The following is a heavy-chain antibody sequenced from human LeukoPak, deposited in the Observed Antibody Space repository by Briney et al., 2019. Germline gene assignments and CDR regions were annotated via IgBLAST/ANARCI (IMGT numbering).Heavy chain of an antibody. D-gene: IGHD6-19*01. CDR1: GGSISSSSYY. V-gene: IGHV4-39*01. CDR2: IYYSGST. CDR3: ARHRKTRLAVASGYYFDY. J-gene: IGHJ4*02. Sequence: SETLSLTCTVSGGSISSSSYYWGWIRQPPGKGLEWVGSIYYSGSTYYNPSLKSRVTISVDTSKNQFSLKLSSVTAADTAVYYCARHRKTRLAVASGYYFDYWGQGTLVTVFS.